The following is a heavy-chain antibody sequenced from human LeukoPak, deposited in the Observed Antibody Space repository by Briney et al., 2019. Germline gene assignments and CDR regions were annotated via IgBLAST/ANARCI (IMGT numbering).Heavy chain of an antibody. V-gene: IGHV3-23*01. Sequence: GGSLRLSCAASGFTFSSYTMSWVCQAPGKGLEWVSAMSGSGGSTYYADSVKGRFTISSDNSKNTLYLQMNSLRAEDTAVYYCAKAHLTRIQLWLSFDYWGQGTLVTVSS. CDR2: MSGSGGST. CDR3: AKAHLTRIQLWLSFDY. CDR1: GFTFSSYT. J-gene: IGHJ4*02. D-gene: IGHD5-18*01.